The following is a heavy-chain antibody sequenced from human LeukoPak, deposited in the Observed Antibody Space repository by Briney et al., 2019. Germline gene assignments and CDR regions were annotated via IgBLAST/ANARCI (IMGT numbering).Heavy chain of an antibody. D-gene: IGHD1-1*01. J-gene: IGHJ4*02. CDR2: IYSGGST. V-gene: IGHV3-53*01. CDR1: GFTVSSNY. Sequence: GGSLRLSCAASGFTVSSNYMSWVRQAPGKGLEWVSVIYSGGSTYYADSVKGRFTISRDNSKNTLYLQMNSLRAEDTAVYHCTRDRGAYNLYDYWGQGTLVTVSA. CDR3: TRDRGAYNLYDY.